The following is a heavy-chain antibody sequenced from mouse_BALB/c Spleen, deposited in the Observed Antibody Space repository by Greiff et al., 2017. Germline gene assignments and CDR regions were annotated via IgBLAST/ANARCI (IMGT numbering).Heavy chain of an antibody. Sequence: DVKLQESGPGLVKPSQSLSLTCSVTGYSITSGYYWNWIRQFPGNKLEWMGYISYDGSNNYNPSLKNRISITRDTSKNQFFLKLNSVTTEDTATYYCARLLRPHPQLGPSYYFDYWGQGTTLTVSS. V-gene: IGHV3-6*02. CDR1: GYSITSGYY. CDR2: ISYDGSN. J-gene: IGHJ2*01. D-gene: IGHD1-2*01. CDR3: ARLLRPHPQLGPSYYFDY.